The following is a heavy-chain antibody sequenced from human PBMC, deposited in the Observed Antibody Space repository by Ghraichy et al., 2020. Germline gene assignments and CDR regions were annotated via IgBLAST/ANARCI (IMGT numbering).Heavy chain of an antibody. V-gene: IGHV3-21*01. CDR3: AREYYYDSSGYSFFDY. CDR1: GFTFSSYS. J-gene: IGHJ4*02. D-gene: IGHD3-22*01. CDR2: ISSSSSYI. Sequence: GESLNISCAASGFTFSSYSMNWVRQAPGKGLEWVSSISSSSSYIYYADSVKGRFTISRDNAKNSLYLQMNSLRAEDTAVYYCAREYYYDSSGYSFFDYWGQGTLVTVSS.